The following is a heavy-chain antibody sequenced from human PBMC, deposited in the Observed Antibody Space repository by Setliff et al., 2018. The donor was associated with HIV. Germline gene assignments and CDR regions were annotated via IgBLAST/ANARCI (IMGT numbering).Heavy chain of an antibody. J-gene: IGHJ4*02. Sequence: SETLSLTCNVSGGSISSSSYFWGWIRQPPGKGLEWIGSFHYSGSTSYNPPLRSRVTISVDTSKNQFSLKLSSVTAADTAVYYCASMERGSGFSNRNYFDSWGQGTLVT. CDR1: GGSISSSSYF. V-gene: IGHV4-39*07. CDR3: ASMERGSGFSNRNYFDS. D-gene: IGHD6-19*01. CDR2: FHYSGST.